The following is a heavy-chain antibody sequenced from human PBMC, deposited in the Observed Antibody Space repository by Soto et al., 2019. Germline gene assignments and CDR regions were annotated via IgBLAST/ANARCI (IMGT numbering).Heavy chain of an antibody. CDR1: GYKFGSAL. J-gene: IGHJ4*02. V-gene: IGHV5-51*01. CDR2: IKPGTSDI. CDR3: ARKLSQICDS. Sequence: GESLKISFKGVGYKFGSALICWVRQMPGKGLEWMGIIKPGTSDIRYSPSCRGHVTISADEAVSTAYLQWSSLKASDTAMYYCARKLSQICDSWGQGTLVTVYS.